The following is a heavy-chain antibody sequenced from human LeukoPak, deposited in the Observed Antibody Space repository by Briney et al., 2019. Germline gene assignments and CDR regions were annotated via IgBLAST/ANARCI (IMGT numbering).Heavy chain of an antibody. CDR1: GGTFSSYA. CDR2: IIPILGIA. CDR3: ARRHGRCSDGSCYYPDY. Sequence: GASVKVSCKASGGTFSSYAISWVRQAPGQGLEWMGRIIPILGIANYAQKFQGRVTITADKSTSTAYMELSSLRSEDTAVYYCARRHGRCSDGSCYYPDYWGQGTLVTVSS. D-gene: IGHD2-15*01. V-gene: IGHV1-69*04. J-gene: IGHJ4*02.